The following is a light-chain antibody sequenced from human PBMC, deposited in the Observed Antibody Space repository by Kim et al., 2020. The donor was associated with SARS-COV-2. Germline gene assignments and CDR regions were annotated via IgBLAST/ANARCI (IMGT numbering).Light chain of an antibody. J-gene: IGKJ3*01. CDR2: MTS. V-gene: IGKV1-5*03. CDR3: QQYRYYPYT. Sequence: DIQMTQSPSTLSANVGDRVIITCRASQSLDDWLAWYQHKPGKAPKLLIYMTSNLESGVPSRFSGSGFGTEFTLTISSLQPDDFATYYCQQYRYYPYTFGPGTKVDIK. CDR1: QSLDDW.